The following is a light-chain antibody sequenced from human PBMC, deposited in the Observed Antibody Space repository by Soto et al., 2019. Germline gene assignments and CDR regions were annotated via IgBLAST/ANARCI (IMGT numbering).Light chain of an antibody. CDR3: QQYITSPWT. Sequence: ETVLPQSPSTLSLSPGERAALSCRARQSVSSNSLAWYQHRPGQAPRLLMYGASTRATGIPDRFSGTGSGSGTDFTLTISRLEPEDFAVYYCQQYITSPWTFGQGTKVDIK. CDR2: GAS. CDR1: QSVSSNS. V-gene: IGKV3-20*01. J-gene: IGKJ1*01.